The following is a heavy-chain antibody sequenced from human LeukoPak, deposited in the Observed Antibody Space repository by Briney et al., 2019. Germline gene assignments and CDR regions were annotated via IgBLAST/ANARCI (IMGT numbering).Heavy chain of an antibody. CDR3: ASGQQLFFGWFDP. V-gene: IGHV5-51*01. CDR1: GYTFSNYW. CDR2: IYPDDSDT. D-gene: IGHD6-13*01. J-gene: IGHJ5*02. Sequence: GESLKISCKASGYTFSNYWIGWVRQMPGKGLEWMGIIYPDDSDTRYSPSFQGQVTISADKSISTAYLQWSSLKASDTAMYYCASGQQLFFGWFDPWGQGTLVTVSS.